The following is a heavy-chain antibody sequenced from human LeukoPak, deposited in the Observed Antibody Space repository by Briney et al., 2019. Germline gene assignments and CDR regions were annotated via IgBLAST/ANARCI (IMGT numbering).Heavy chain of an antibody. CDR1: GFTFDDYA. CDR2: ISWNSGSI. CDR3: AKPGHSMVRENWFDP. V-gene: IGHV3-9*01. D-gene: IGHD3-10*01. J-gene: IGHJ5*02. Sequence: PGGSLRLSCAASGFTFDDYAMHWVRQAPGKGLEWVSGISWNSGSIGYADSVKGRFTISRDNAKNSLYLQMNSLRAEDTAVYYCAKPGHSMVRENWFDPWGQGTLVTVSS.